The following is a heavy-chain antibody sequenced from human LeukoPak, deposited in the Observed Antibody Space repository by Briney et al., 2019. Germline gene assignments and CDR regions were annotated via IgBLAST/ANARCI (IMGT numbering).Heavy chain of an antibody. CDR1: GFTFSSYS. CDR2: ISAGGGST. CDR3: AKDEGPYGRNSGFDS. V-gene: IGHV3-23*01. J-gene: IGHJ4*02. Sequence: PGGSLRLSCAASGFTFSSYSLTWVRQAPGKGLEWVSLISAGGGSTYYADSVKGRFTISRDNSKSTLYLQVNSLRAEDTAVYYCAKDEGPYGRNSGFDSWGQGTLVTVSS. D-gene: IGHD4-23*01.